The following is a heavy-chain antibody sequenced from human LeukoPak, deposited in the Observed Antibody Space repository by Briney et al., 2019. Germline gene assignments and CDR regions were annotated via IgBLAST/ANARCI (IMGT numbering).Heavy chain of an antibody. D-gene: IGHD6-25*01. Sequence: SETLSLTCTVSGGSISSYYWSWLRQPPGKGLEWIANIYHTGSTNYNPSLSSRVTISIDTAKNQFSLKLTSVTAADTAVYYCARRGRNSSGWQDHLWGQGTLVTVSA. CDR1: GGSISSYY. J-gene: IGHJ4*02. CDR3: ARRGRNSSGWQDHL. V-gene: IGHV4-59*01. CDR2: IYHTGST.